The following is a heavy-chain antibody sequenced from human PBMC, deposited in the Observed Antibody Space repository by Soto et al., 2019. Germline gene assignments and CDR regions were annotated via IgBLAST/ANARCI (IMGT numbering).Heavy chain of an antibody. J-gene: IGHJ6*04. V-gene: IGHV1-69*01. D-gene: IGHD6-13*01. CDR1: GGTFSSYA. Sequence: QVQLVQSGAEVKKPGSSVKVSCKASGGTFSSYAIRWVRQAPGQGLEWMGGIIPIFGTANYAQKFQGRVTITADESTSTAYMELSSLRSEDTAVYYCARHSAAGTYYYYYYGMDFWGEGTTVTVSS. CDR3: ARHSAAGTYYYYYYGMDF. CDR2: IIPIFGTA.